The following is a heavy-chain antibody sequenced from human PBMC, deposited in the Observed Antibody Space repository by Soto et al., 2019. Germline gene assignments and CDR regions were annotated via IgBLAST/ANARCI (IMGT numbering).Heavy chain of an antibody. D-gene: IGHD3-3*01. CDR2: IIPIFGTA. V-gene: IGHV1-69*01. CDR3: AKTTYYDFWIGYYTGKDYYGMDV. Sequence: QVQLVQSGAEVKKPGSSVKVSCKASGGTFSSYAISWVRQAPGQGLEWMGGIIPIFGTANYAQKFQGRVTITADESTSTAYMELSSLRSEDTAVYYCAKTTYYDFWIGYYTGKDYYGMDVWGQGTTVTVSS. CDR1: GGTFSSYA. J-gene: IGHJ6*02.